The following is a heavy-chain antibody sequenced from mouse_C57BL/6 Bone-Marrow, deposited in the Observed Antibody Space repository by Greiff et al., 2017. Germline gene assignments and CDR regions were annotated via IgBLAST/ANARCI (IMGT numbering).Heavy chain of an antibody. Sequence: QVQLKQPGAELVKPGASVKMSCKASGYTFTSYWITWVKQRPGQGLEWIGDIYPGSGSTNYNEKFKSKATLTVDTSSSTAYMQLSSLTSEDSAVYYCARKGLLSAGFAYWGQGTLVTVSA. CDR3: ARKGLLSAGFAY. CDR1: GYTFTSYW. J-gene: IGHJ3*01. D-gene: IGHD2-1*01. CDR2: IYPGSGST. V-gene: IGHV1-55*01.